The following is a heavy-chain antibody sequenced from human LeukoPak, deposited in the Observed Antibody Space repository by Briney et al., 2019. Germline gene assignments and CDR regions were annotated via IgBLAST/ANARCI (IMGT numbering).Heavy chain of an antibody. D-gene: IGHD1-26*01. J-gene: IGHJ4*02. CDR1: GGSFSGYC. V-gene: IGHV4-34*01. Sequence: SETLSLTCAVYGGSFSGYCWSWIRQPPGKGLEWTGEINHSGSTNYNPSLKSRVTISVDTSKNQFSLKLSSVTAADTAVYYCARSGVGAQQPAFDYWGQGTLVTVSS. CDR2: INHSGST. CDR3: ARSGVGAQQPAFDY.